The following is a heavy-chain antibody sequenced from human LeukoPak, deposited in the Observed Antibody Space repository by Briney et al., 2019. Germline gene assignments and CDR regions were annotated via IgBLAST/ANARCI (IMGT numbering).Heavy chain of an antibody. CDR3: ASNYGYNPLGY. V-gene: IGHV4-59*01. J-gene: IGHJ4*02. D-gene: IGHD5-24*01. CDR2: IYYSGST. Sequence: PSETLSLTCTVSGGSISSYYWSWVRQPPGKGLEWIGYIYYSGSTNYTPSLKSRVTISVDTSKNQFSLKLSSVTAADTAVYYCASNYGYNPLGYWGQGTLVTVSS. CDR1: GGSISSYY.